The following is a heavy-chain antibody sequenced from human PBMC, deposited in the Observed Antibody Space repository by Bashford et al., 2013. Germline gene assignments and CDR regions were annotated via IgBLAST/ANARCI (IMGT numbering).Heavy chain of an antibody. CDR3: ATAPPYYYPGSGYLPNYFDY. Sequence: ASVKVSCKASGYTFTDYYMHWVRQAPGQGPEWMGWINPHSSGTNYAEKFQGRVTMTRDPSISTAYMELSGLRSDDTAVYYCATAPPYYYPGSGYLPNYFDYWGHGTLVTVSS. CDR1: GYTFTDYY. V-gene: IGHV1-2*02. CDR2: INPHSSGT. D-gene: IGHD3-22*01. J-gene: IGHJ4*01.